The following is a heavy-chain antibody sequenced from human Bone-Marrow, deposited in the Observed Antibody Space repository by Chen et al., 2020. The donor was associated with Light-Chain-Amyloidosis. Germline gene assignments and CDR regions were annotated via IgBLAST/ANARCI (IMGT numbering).Heavy chain of an antibody. CDR1: GYTFPNYW. J-gene: IGHJ4*02. CDR2: IYPDDSDA. CDR3: ARRRDGYNFDY. V-gene: IGHV5-51*01. D-gene: IGHD5-12*01. Sequence: EVQLEQSGPEVKKPGESLKISCKGSGYTFPNYWIGWVRQMPWKGLEWVGVIYPDDSDARYSPSFEGQVTISADKSITTAYLQWRSLKASDTAMYYCARRRDGYNFDYWGQGTLVTVSS.